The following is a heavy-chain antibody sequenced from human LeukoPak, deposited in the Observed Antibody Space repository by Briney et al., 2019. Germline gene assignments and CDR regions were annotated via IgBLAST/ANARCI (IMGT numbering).Heavy chain of an antibody. V-gene: IGHV1-69*13. CDR2: IIPIFGTA. CDR3: AREIGETYYYGSGSYLGY. J-gene: IGHJ4*02. D-gene: IGHD3-10*01. Sequence: SVKVSCKASGYTFTSYYMHWVRQAPGQGLEWMGGIIPIFGTANYAQKFQGRVTITADESTSTAYMELSSLRSEDTAVYYCAREIGETYYYGSGSYLGYWGQGTLVTVSS. CDR1: GYTFTSYY.